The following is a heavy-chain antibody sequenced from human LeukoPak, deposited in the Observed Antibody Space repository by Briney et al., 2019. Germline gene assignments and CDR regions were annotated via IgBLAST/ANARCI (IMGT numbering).Heavy chain of an antibody. CDR3: ARGLSSGSS. V-gene: IGHV4-61*02. CDR2: IFTSGST. CDR1: GGSISSGSYY. Sequence: SETLLLTCTVSGGSISSGSYYWSWIRQPAGKGLEWIGRIFTSGSTNYNPSLKSRVTISLDSSKNQLSLDLRSVTAADTAVYYCARGLSSGSSWGQATLLTVSS. J-gene: IGHJ4*02. D-gene: IGHD5-18*01.